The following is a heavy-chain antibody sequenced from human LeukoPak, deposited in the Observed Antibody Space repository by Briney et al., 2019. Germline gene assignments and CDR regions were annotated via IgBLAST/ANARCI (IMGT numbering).Heavy chain of an antibody. D-gene: IGHD3-10*01. CDR1: GFTFSSYA. Sequence: GGSLRLSCAVSGFTFSSYAMNWVRQAPGKGLEWVSGISGSGDTTYYADSVKGRFTISRDNSQNTLYLQMNSLRVEDTAVYYCAKEVLGVWFGELCYGFDYWGLGTPVTVSS. V-gene: IGHV3-23*01. CDR2: ISGSGDTT. J-gene: IGHJ4*02. CDR3: AKEVLGVWFGELCYGFDY.